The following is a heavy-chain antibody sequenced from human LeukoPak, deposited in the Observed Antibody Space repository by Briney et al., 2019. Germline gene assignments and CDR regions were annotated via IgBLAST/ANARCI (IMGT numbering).Heavy chain of an antibody. V-gene: IGHV3-21*01. CDR1: GFTFSSYS. CDR3: ASEKTYYYDSSGYPDAFDI. CDR2: ISSSSIYI. J-gene: IGHJ3*02. D-gene: IGHD3-22*01. Sequence: GGSLRLSPAASGFTFSSYSMNWVPQAPGKGLEWVSSISSSSIYIYYADSVKGRFTISSDNAKNSLYLQMNSLRAEDTAVYYCASEKTYYYDSSGYPDAFDIWGQGTMVTVSS.